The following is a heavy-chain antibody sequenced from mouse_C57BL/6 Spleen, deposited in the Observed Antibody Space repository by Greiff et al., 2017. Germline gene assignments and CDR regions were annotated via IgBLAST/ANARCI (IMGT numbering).Heavy chain of an antibody. Sequence: VQLQQPGAELVRPGSSVKLSCKASGYTFTSYWMHWVKQRPIQGLEWIGNIDPSDSETHYNQKFKDKATLTVDKSSSTAYMQLSSLTSEDSAVYYCARGGAYYSKSYAMDYWGQGTSVTVSS. J-gene: IGHJ4*01. D-gene: IGHD2-5*01. CDR2: IDPSDSET. V-gene: IGHV1-52*01. CDR3: ARGGAYYSKSYAMDY. CDR1: GYTFTSYW.